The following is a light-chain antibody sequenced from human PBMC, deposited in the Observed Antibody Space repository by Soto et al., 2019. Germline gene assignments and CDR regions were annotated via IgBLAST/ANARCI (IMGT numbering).Light chain of an antibody. CDR3: SSYTSTSTLV. CDR2: DVS. CDR1: SSDVGGYNY. J-gene: IGLJ1*01. V-gene: IGLV2-14*01. Sequence: QSAPTQPASVSGSPGQSITISCTGTSSDVGGYNYVSWYQQHPGKAPKVIIYDVSYRPSGVSNRFSGSKSGNTASLTISGLQSEDEADYYCSSYTSTSTLVFGTGTKLTVL.